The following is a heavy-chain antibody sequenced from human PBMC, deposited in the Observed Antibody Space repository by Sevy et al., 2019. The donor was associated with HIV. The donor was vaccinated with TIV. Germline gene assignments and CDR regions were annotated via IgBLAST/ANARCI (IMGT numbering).Heavy chain of an antibody. J-gene: IGHJ3*02. CDR2: ISWNSGSI. CDR1: GFTFDDYA. CDR3: AKDKAPRDSSGYYPDAFDI. Sequence: GGSLRLSCAASGFTFDDYAMHWVRQAPGKGLEWVSGISWNSGSIGYADSVKGRFTISRDNAKNSLYLQMNSLRAEVTALYYCAKDKAPRDSSGYYPDAFDIWGQGTMVTVSS. V-gene: IGHV3-9*01. D-gene: IGHD3-22*01.